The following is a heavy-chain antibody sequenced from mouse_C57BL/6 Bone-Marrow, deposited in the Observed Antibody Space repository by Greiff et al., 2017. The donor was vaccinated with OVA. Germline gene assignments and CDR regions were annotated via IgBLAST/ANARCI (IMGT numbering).Heavy chain of an antibody. D-gene: IGHD4-1*01. J-gene: IGHJ2*01. CDR2: INPGSGGT. V-gene: IGHV1-54*01. CDR3: ASQTNWDGFDY. CDR1: GYAFTNYL. Sequence: QVQLQQSGAELVRPGTSVKVSCKASGYAFTNYLIEWVKQRPGQGLEWIGVINPGSGGTNYNEKFKGKATLTADKSSSTAYMQLSSLTSEDSAVYFCASQTNWDGFDYWGQGTTLTVSA.